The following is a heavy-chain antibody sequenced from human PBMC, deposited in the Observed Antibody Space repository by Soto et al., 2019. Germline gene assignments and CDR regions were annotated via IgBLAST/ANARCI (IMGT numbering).Heavy chain of an antibody. D-gene: IGHD3-22*01. J-gene: IGHJ3*02. CDR2: IIPIFGTA. Sequence: SVKVSCKASGGTFSSYAISWVRQAPGQGLEWMGGIIPIFGTANYAQKFQGRVTITADESTSTAYMELSSLRSEDTAVYYCARTRSWYYDSSGYVNAFDIWGQGTMVTVS. V-gene: IGHV1-69*13. CDR3: ARTRSWYYDSSGYVNAFDI. CDR1: GGTFSSYA.